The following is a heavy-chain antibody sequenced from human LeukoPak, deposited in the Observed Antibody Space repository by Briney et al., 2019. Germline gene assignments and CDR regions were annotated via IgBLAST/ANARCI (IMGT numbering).Heavy chain of an antibody. V-gene: IGHV4-59*08. J-gene: IGHJ4*02. D-gene: IGHD3-10*01. Sequence: SETLSLTCTVSGGSISGYYWSWIRQPPGKGLAWIGYIYFSGITNYNPSLKSRVTISVDTSKNQFSLKLSSVTAADTAVYYCARHSPSGGYFDYWGQGTLVTVSS. CDR1: GGSISGYY. CDR2: IYFSGIT. CDR3: ARHSPSGGYFDY.